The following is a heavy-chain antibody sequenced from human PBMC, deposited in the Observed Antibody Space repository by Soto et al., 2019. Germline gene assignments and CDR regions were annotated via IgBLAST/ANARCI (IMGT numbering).Heavy chain of an antibody. D-gene: IGHD1-7*01. CDR1: GFTLSKYW. J-gene: IGHJ6*02. V-gene: IGHV3-74*01. CDR2: INTDGSTT. CDR3: ARDQVIGTTLYGLDV. Sequence: EVQLVESGGGLVEPGGSLRLSCAASGFTLSKYWMHWVRQAPGKGLVWVSHINTDGSTTNYADSVKGRFTVSRDNAKNTLYLQMNSLRAEDTALYYCARDQVIGTTLYGLDVWGQGTTVTVSS.